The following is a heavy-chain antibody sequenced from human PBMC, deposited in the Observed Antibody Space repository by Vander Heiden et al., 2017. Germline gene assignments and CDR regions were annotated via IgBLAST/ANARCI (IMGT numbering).Heavy chain of an antibody. J-gene: IGHJ4*02. D-gene: IGHD4-17*01. CDR1: GGSISSGGYY. V-gene: IGHV4-31*03. CDR2: IYYSGST. CDR3: ARGRPLSYGGRDIDY. Sequence: QVQLQESGPGLVKPSQTLSLTCTVSGGSISSGGYYWSWIRQHPGKGLEWIGYIYYSGSTYYNPSLKSRVTISVDTSKNQFSLKLSSVTAADTAVYYCARGRPLSYGGRDIDYWGQGTLVTVSS.